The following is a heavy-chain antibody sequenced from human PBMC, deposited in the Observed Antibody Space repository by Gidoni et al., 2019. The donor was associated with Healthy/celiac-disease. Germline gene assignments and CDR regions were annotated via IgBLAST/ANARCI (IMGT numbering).Heavy chain of an antibody. CDR2: IYYSGRT. J-gene: IGHJ6*02. Sequence: QVQLQESGPGLVKPSQTLSLTCTVSGGSISSGGYYWSWIRQHPGKGLECIGYIYYSGRTYYNPSLKSRFTIAVDTANNQFSLKLSSVTAADTAVYYCARGWGQDYYYYGMDVWGQGTTVTVSS. CDR3: ARGWGQDYYYYGMDV. D-gene: IGHD3-16*01. V-gene: IGHV4-31*03. CDR1: GGSISSGGYY.